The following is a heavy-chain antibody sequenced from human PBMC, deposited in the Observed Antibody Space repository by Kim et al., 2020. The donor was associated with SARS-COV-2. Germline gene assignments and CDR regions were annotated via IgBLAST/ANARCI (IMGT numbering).Heavy chain of an antibody. Sequence: ASVKVSCKASGYTFTSYAMHWVRQAPGQRLEWMGWINAGNGNTKYSQKFQGRVTITRDTSASTAYMELSSLRSEDTAVYYCARDLGSYSSGWYMGCYFDYWGQGTLVTVSS. J-gene: IGHJ4*02. V-gene: IGHV1-3*01. CDR2: INAGNGNT. D-gene: IGHD6-19*01. CDR1: GYTFTSYA. CDR3: ARDLGSYSSGWYMGCYFDY.